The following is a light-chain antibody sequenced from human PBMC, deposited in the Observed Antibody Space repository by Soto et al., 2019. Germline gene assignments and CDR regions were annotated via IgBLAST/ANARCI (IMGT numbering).Light chain of an antibody. J-gene: IGKJ4*02. Sequence: EIGITQSPATLSVSPGEGSTRPCRASPSVGSRSLALSQQKPGQAPRLXXSRASSRATGFPARFSGSGSGREFNLTISSLQSEDFGVYYCQQYNNWPRATFGGGTKVDI. CDR1: PSVGSR. V-gene: IGKV3-15*01. CDR2: RAS. CDR3: QQYNNWPRAT.